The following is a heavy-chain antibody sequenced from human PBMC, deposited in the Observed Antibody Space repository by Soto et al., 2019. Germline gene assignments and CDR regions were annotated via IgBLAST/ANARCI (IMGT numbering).Heavy chain of an antibody. CDR1: GYSFTSYW. Sequence: GESLKISCKGSGYSFTSYWIGWVRQMPGKGLEWMGIIYPGDSDTRYSPSFQGQVTISVDKSISTAYLQWSSLKASDTAMYYCATDTARTYYYYGMDVWGQGTTVTVSS. CDR2: IYPGDSDT. CDR3: ATDTARTYYYYGMDV. J-gene: IGHJ6*02. V-gene: IGHV5-51*01. D-gene: IGHD5-18*01.